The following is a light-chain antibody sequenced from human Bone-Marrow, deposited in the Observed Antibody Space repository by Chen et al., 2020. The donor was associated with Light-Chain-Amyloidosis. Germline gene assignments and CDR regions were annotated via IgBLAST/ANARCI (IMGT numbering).Light chain of an antibody. CDR2: RDT. Sequence: SYELTQPPSVSVSPGQTARITCSGDDLPTKYAYWYQQKPGQAPVLVIHRDTERPSGISERFSGSSTGTKSTLTTSGVEAEDEADYHWQSADSSGTYEVRFGGGTKLTVL. CDR3: QSADSSGTYEVR. CDR1: DLPTKY. J-gene: IGLJ2*01. V-gene: IGLV3-25*03.